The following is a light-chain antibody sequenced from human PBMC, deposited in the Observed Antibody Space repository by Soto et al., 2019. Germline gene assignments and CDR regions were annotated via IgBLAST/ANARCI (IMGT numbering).Light chain of an antibody. CDR2: KDD. Sequence: QSVLTQPPSASGTPGQRVTISCSGSSSNIERNPVNWYQHLPGTAPKLLIYKDDQRPSGVPDRISGSKSGTSASLAISGLQSEDEADYYCAAWDDSPHGHVVFGGGNKLTVL. CDR3: AAWDDSPHGHVV. V-gene: IGLV1-44*01. CDR1: SSNIERNP. J-gene: IGLJ2*01.